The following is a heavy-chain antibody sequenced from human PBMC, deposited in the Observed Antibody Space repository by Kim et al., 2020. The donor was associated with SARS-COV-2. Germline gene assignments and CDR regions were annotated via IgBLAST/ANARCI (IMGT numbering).Heavy chain of an antibody. J-gene: IGHJ4*02. CDR1: GFTFSSYA. CDR3: AKAFMVRGYNDY. V-gene: IGHV3-23*01. Sequence: GGSLRLSCAASGFTFSSYAMTGVRQAPGKGLEWVSGISGSSGSTYYADSVKGRFTISRDNSQNTLYLQMNSLRAEDTAVYYCAKAFMVRGYNDYWGQGTL. D-gene: IGHD3-10*01. CDR2: ISGSSGST.